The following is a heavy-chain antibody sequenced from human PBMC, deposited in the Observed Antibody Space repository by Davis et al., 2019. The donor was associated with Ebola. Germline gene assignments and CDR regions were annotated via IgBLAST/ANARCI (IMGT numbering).Heavy chain of an antibody. CDR3: AREPSSSSLYYYYYYGMDV. CDR2: TYYRSKWYN. Sequence: SQTLSLTCAISGDSVSSNSVAWNWIRQPSSRGLEWLGRTYYRSKWYNDYAVSVKSRITINPDTSTNQFSLQLNSVTPEDTAVYYCAREPSSSSLYYYYYYGMDVWGQGTTVTVSS. V-gene: IGHV6-1*01. CDR1: GDSVSSNSVA. D-gene: IGHD6-6*01. J-gene: IGHJ6*02.